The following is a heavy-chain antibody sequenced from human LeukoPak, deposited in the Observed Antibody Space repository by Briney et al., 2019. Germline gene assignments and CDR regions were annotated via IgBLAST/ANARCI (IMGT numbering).Heavy chain of an antibody. Sequence: GGSLRLSCAASGFTFSSYSMNWVRQAPGKGLEWVSYISSSSSTIYYADSVKGRFTISRDNTKNSLYLQMNSLRDEDTAVYYCAKFPSYYYDSSGYYWIWGQGTLVTVSS. V-gene: IGHV3-48*02. CDR1: GFTFSSYS. CDR2: ISSSSSTI. J-gene: IGHJ4*02. CDR3: AKFPSYYYDSSGYYWI. D-gene: IGHD3-22*01.